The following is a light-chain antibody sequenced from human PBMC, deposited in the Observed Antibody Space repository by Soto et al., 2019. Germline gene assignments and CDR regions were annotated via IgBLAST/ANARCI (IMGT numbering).Light chain of an antibody. Sequence: QSVLTQPASVSGSPGQSITISCTGGSSDVGGYDFVSWYQQYPGKAPKLMIYDVYNRPLGVSDRFSGSRAGNTASLTISGLQAEDEADYYCSSYSTTDTLYVFGTGTKVTVL. CDR3: SSYSTTDTLYV. J-gene: IGLJ1*01. V-gene: IGLV2-14*01. CDR2: DVY. CDR1: SSDVGGYDF.